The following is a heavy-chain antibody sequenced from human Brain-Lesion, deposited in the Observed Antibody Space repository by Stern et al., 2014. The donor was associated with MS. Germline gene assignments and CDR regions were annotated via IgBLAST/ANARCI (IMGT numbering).Heavy chain of an antibody. J-gene: IGHJ4*02. V-gene: IGHV3-9*01. CDR2: IIWDSGAN. Sequence: EVQLVQSGGDLVQPGRSLRLSCAAFGFTLDDYAMPLVRQAPGKGLERVAGIIWDSGANCYADSVKGRFTTSRDNAYSSLYLQMNSLRPEDTALYYCARDITGSSAYFAYWGQGTLVTVSS. CDR1: GFTLDDYA. D-gene: IGHD1-14*01. CDR3: ARDITGSSAYFAY.